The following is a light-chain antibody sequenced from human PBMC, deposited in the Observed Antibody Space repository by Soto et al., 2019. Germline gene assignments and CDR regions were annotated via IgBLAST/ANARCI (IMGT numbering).Light chain of an antibody. CDR3: WSYAGDSVVWV. Sequence: QSVLTQPPSASGSPGQSVTISCTGTSSDVGGYNYVSWYQQYPGGAPRLIIHEVTKRPSGVPDRFSGSKSGTTASLTISGLHPDDEADYYCWSYAGDSVVWVFGGGTKLTVL. CDR2: EVT. CDR1: SSDVGGYNY. V-gene: IGLV2-8*01. J-gene: IGLJ3*02.